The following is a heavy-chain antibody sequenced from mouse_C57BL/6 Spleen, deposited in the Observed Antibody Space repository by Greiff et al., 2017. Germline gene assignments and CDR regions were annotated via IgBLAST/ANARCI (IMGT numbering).Heavy chain of an antibody. Sequence: EVKLEESGGGLVQPGGSMKLSCVASGFTFSNYWMIWVRQSPEKGLEWVAQIILKSDNDAKNYAESVKWSFTISSDDSKSSFYLQMNNLRAEDTGIYYCTGDYYAMYYWGQGTSVTVSS. J-gene: IGHJ4*01. CDR1: GFTFSNYW. V-gene: IGHV6-3*01. CDR3: TGDYYAMYY. CDR2: IILKSDNDAK.